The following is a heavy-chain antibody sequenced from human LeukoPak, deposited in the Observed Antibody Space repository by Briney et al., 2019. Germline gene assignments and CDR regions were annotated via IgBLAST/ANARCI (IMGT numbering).Heavy chain of an antibody. CDR2: IYYSGGT. D-gene: IGHD3-9*01. CDR3: ARDGINYGINYFDD. Sequence: SETLSLTCTVSGGSISNTSYYWGWIRQPPGKGLEWIGSIYYSGGTYYNPSLKGRVTISLDTSKNQFSLKLSSVTAADTAVFYCARDGINYGINYFDDWGQGTLVTVSS. CDR1: GGSISNTSYY. V-gene: IGHV4-39*07. J-gene: IGHJ4*02.